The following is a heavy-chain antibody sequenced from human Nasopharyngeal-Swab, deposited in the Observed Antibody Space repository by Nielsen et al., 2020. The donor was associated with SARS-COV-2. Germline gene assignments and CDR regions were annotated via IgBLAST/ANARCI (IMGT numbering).Heavy chain of an antibody. D-gene: IGHD4-23*01. Sequence: GGSLRLSCAASGFTFSSYAMSWVRQAPGKGREWVSAISGSGGSTYYADSVKGRFTISRDNSKNTLYLQMNSLRAEDTAVYYCAKEAYGGNSGESAFDIWGQGTMVTVSS. V-gene: IGHV3-23*01. CDR3: AKEAYGGNSGESAFDI. CDR1: GFTFSSYA. CDR2: ISGSGGST. J-gene: IGHJ3*02.